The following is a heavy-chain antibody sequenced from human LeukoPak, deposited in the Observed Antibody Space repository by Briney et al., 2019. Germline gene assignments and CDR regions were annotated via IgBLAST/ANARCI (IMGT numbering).Heavy chain of an antibody. J-gene: IGHJ6*03. CDR3: ARALAARPPAYYYYYYYMDV. CDR2: INHSGST. D-gene: IGHD6-6*01. V-gene: IGHV4-34*01. Sequence: SETLSLTCAVYGGSFSGYYWSWIRQPPGKGLEWIGEINHSGSTNYNPSLKSRVTISVDTSKNQFSLKLSSVTAADTAVYYCARALAARPPAYYYYYYYMDVWGKGTTVTVSS. CDR1: GGSFSGYY.